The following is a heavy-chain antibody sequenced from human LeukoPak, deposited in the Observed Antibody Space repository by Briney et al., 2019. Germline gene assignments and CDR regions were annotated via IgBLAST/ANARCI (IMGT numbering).Heavy chain of an antibody. V-gene: IGHV1-18*01. Sequence: ASVKVSCKCSGYRFSSYGICWVRQAPGQGLEWVGWISAYSGHTNYAQRVQGRLTMTTDRSTSTAYTELRGLRSDDTAVYYCVREGEAATTGDYWGQGTLVTVSS. CDR3: VREGEAATTGDY. D-gene: IGHD1-14*01. J-gene: IGHJ4*02. CDR1: GYRFSSYG. CDR2: ISAYSGHT.